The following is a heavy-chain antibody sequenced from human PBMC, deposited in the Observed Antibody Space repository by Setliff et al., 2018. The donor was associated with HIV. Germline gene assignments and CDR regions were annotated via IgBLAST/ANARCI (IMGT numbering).Heavy chain of an antibody. CDR3: ARATSGIYGHLDY. V-gene: IGHV7-4-1*02. CDR1: GYVFSSYA. J-gene: IGHJ4*02. D-gene: IGHD1-26*01. CDR2: INTNTGNP. Sequence: ASVKVSCKASGYVFSSYAVNWVRQAPGQGLEWMGWINTNTGNPMYAQGFTRRFVFSLDTSLSTAYLQISSLKAEDTAVYYCARATSGIYGHLDYWAQGTLVTVSS.